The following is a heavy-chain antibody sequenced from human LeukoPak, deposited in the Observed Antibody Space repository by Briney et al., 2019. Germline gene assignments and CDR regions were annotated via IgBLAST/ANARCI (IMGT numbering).Heavy chain of an antibody. J-gene: IGHJ4*02. CDR2: INPNSGGT. Sequence: ASVKVSCKASGYTFTGYYMRWVRQAPGQGLEWMGWINPNSGGTNYAQKFQGRVTMTRDTSISTAYMELSRLRSDDTAVYYCARAPRKYYDSSGYYAHWGQGTLVTVSS. V-gene: IGHV1-2*02. CDR1: GYTFTGYY. D-gene: IGHD3-22*01. CDR3: ARAPRKYYDSSGYYAH.